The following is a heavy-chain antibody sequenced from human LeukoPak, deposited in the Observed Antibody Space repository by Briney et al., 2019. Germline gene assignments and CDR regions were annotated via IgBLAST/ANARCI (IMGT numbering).Heavy chain of an antibody. D-gene: IGHD2-2*01. CDR1: GGSISTSNYY. J-gene: IGHJ4*02. CDR3: ARVAPAGIDY. Sequence: SETLSLTCTVSGGSISTSNYYWGWIRQPPGKGLEWIGNIFYSGSTYYSPSLRSRVTISLDTSRNQFSLKLNSVTAADTAVYYCARVAPAGIDYWGQGTLVTVSS. CDR2: IFYSGST. V-gene: IGHV4-39*07.